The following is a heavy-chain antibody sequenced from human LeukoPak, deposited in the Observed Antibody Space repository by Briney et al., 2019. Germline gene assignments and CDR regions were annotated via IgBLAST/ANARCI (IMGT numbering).Heavy chain of an antibody. Sequence: GGSLRLSCAASGFTFSSYGMHWVRQAPGKGLEWVAVISYDGSNKYYADSVKGRFTISRDNSKNTLYLQMNSPRAEDTAVYYCAKRGEEYDYVWGSYRYYFDYWGQGTLVTVSS. V-gene: IGHV3-30*18. CDR1: GFTFSSYG. J-gene: IGHJ4*02. CDR2: ISYDGSNK. D-gene: IGHD3-16*02. CDR3: AKRGEEYDYVWGSYRYYFDY.